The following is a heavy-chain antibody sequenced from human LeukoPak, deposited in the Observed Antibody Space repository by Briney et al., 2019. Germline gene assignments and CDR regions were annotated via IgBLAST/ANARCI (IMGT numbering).Heavy chain of an antibody. Sequence: AGGSLRLSCAASGFTFSSCGMHWVRQAPGKGLEWVAVISYDGSNKYYVDSVKGRFTISRDNSKNTLYLQMSSLRAEDTAVYYCTRGTNDYGGIERKKPFDYWGQGTLVTVSS. J-gene: IGHJ4*02. V-gene: IGHV3-30-3*01. CDR2: ISYDGSNK. D-gene: IGHD4-23*01. CDR1: GFTFSSCG. CDR3: TRGTNDYGGIERKKPFDY.